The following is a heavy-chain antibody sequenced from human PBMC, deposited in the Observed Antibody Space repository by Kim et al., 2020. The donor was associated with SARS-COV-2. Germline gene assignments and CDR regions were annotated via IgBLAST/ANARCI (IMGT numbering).Heavy chain of an antibody. CDR1: GFTFSSYW. CDR2: IKQDGSEK. D-gene: IGHD3-9*01. CDR3: AREGYYDILTGYYPD. Sequence: GGSLRLSCAASGFTFSSYWMSWVRQAPGKGLEWVANIKQDGSEKYYVDSVKGRFTISRDNAKNSLYLQMNSLRAEDTAVYYCAREGYYDILTGYYPDWGQGTLVTVSS. V-gene: IGHV3-7*05. J-gene: IGHJ4*02.